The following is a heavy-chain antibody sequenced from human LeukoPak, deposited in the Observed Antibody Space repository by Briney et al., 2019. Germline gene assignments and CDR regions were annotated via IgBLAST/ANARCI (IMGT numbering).Heavy chain of an antibody. Sequence: PSQTLSLTCTVSGGSISSYYWSWIRQPPGKGLEWIGDIYYSGSTNYNPSLNSRVTISVDTSKNQFSLKLSSVTAADTAVYYCARVFYYGSGTFDLWGRGTLVTVSS. CDR3: ARVFYYGSGTFDL. V-gene: IGHV4-59*01. D-gene: IGHD3-10*01. CDR1: GGSISSYY. CDR2: IYYSGST. J-gene: IGHJ2*01.